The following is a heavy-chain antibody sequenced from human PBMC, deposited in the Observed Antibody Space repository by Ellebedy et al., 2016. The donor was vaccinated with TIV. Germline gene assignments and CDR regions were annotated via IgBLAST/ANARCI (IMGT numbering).Heavy chain of an antibody. CDR1: GFTFSSYS. D-gene: IGHD2-15*01. V-gene: IGHV3-21*01. CDR2: ISSSSSYI. Sequence: GESLKISCAASGFTFSSYSMNWVRQAPGKGLEWVSSISSSSSYIYYADSVKGRFTISRDNAKNSLYLQMNSLRAEDTAVYYCARDFPRSGVDAFDIWGQGTMVTVSS. J-gene: IGHJ3*02. CDR3: ARDFPRSGVDAFDI.